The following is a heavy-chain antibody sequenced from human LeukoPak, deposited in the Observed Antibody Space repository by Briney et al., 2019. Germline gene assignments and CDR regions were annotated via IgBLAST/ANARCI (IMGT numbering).Heavy chain of an antibody. J-gene: IGHJ4*02. CDR3: ARDTAAGMGPYYFDY. CDR2: ISSIGSV. Sequence: SETLSLTCTVSGGSISNYYWSWIRQSAGKGLEWIGRISSIGSVNYNPSLKSRVTMSADTSKNQFSLKLSSVTAADTAVYCCARDTAAGMGPYYFDYWGQGTLVTVSS. V-gene: IGHV4-4*07. CDR1: GGSISNYY. D-gene: IGHD6-13*01.